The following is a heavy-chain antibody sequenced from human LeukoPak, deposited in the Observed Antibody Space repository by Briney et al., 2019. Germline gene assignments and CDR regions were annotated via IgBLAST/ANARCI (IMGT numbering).Heavy chain of an antibody. Sequence: SETLSLTCTVSGGSISSSSYYWGWIRQPPGKGLEWIGSIYYSGSTYYNPSLKSRVTISVDTSKNQFSLKLSSVTAADTAVYYCARDVYYDSSGYYQGRVAFDIWGQGTMVTVSS. CDR3: ARDVYYDSSGYYQGRVAFDI. J-gene: IGHJ3*02. CDR2: IYYSGST. D-gene: IGHD3-22*01. CDR1: GGSISSSSYY. V-gene: IGHV4-39*07.